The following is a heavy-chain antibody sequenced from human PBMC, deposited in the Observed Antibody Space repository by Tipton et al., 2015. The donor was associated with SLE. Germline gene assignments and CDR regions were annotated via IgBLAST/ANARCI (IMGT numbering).Heavy chain of an antibody. Sequence: TLSLTCIVSGDSISSSSYYWGWIRQPPGKGLEWVGTVYYTGNTFYNPSLKSRVTISVDTSKNQFSLKLTSVTAADTAVYYCARDFRADGNWFDPWGQGTLVTVSS. CDR2: VYYTGNT. J-gene: IGHJ5*02. V-gene: IGHV4-39*07. CDR1: GDSISSSSYY. CDR3: ARDFRADGNWFDP. D-gene: IGHD5-24*01.